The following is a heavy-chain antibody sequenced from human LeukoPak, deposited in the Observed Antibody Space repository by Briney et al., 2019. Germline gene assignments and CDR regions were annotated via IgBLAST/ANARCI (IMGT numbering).Heavy chain of an antibody. V-gene: IGHV1-8*02. CDR1: GGTFSNSA. Sequence: GASVKVSCKASGGTFSNSAISWVRQATGQGLEWMGWMNPRSANTGYAQKFQGRVTMTRNSSISTAYMELTSLRYEDTAVYYCARGPYWGQGTLVTVSS. J-gene: IGHJ4*02. CDR3: ARGPY. CDR2: MNPRSANT.